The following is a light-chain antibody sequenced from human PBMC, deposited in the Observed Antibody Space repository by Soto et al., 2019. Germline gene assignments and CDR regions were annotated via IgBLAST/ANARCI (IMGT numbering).Light chain of an antibody. CDR1: QSVRDN. CDR3: QQHNDWPPST. CDR2: GAS. Sequence: ETLLTKSPATLSVSPGERVTLSCRASQSVRDNLAWYQQKPGQAPRLLIYGASTRAPGIPDRFSGSGFVTELSLTISSLQSEDFAVYYCQQHNDWPPSTFGQGTKLDIK. J-gene: IGKJ2*01. V-gene: IGKV3-15*01.